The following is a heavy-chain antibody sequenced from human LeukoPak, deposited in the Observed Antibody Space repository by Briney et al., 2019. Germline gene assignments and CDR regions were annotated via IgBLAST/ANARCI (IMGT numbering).Heavy chain of an antibody. V-gene: IGHV4-59*01. Sequence: SETLSLTCTVSGGSISSYYWSWIRQPPGKGLEWIGYIYYSGSTNYNPSLKSRVTISVDTSKNQFSLKLSSVTAADTAVYYCARTVNIVYFDYWGQGTLVTVSS. J-gene: IGHJ4*02. CDR1: GGSISSYY. CDR3: ARTVNIVYFDY. D-gene: IGHD2/OR15-2a*01. CDR2: IYYSGST.